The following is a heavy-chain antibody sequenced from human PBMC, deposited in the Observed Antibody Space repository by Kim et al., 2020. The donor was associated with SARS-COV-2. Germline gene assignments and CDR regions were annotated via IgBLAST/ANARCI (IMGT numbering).Heavy chain of an antibody. V-gene: IGHV3-7*01. J-gene: IGHJ3*02. D-gene: IGHD4-17*01. CDR1: GFTFSSYW. Sequence: GGSLRLSCAASGFTFSSYWMSWVRQAPGKGLEWVANIKQDGSEKYYVDSVKGRFTISRDNAKNSLYLQMNSLRAEDTAVYYCARDFSDREGYGDYSDAFEIWGQGTMVTVSS. CDR3: ARDFSDREGYGDYSDAFEI. CDR2: IKQDGSEK.